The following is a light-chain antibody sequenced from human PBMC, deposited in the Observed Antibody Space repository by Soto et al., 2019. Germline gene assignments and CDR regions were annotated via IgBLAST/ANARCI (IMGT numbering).Light chain of an antibody. V-gene: IGKV3D-15*02. Sequence: EVVKKLSPATLSVSPEERATLYCRASQSVSSNLAWYQQKPGQAPRLLIYGASTRATGIPARFSGSGSGTDFTLTISRLEPEDFAVYYCQQSGSSPKAFGQGTKVDIK. CDR3: QQSGSSPKA. J-gene: IGKJ1*01. CDR1: QSVSSN. CDR2: GAS.